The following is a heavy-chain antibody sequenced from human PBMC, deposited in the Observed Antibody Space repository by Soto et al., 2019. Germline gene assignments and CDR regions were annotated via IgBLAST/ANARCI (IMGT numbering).Heavy chain of an antibody. D-gene: IGHD3-3*01. V-gene: IGHV1-18*04. CDR3: ATAPYDFWSGYYALELDAFDI. Sequence: GGSVKVSCQASGYTFTSYGISWVRQAPGQGLEWMGWISAYNGNTNYAQKLQGRVTMTTDTSTSTAYMELRSLRSDDTAVYYCATAPYDFWSGYYALELDAFDIWGQGTMVTVSS. CDR2: ISAYNGNT. CDR1: GYTFTSYG. J-gene: IGHJ3*02.